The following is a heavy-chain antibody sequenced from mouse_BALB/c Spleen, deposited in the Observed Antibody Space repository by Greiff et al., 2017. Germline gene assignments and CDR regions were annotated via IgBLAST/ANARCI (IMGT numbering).Heavy chain of an antibody. D-gene: IGHD1-1*01. CDR1: GFTFSSYG. CDR2: ISSGGSYT. CDR3: ARHAGGGSSYYFDY. J-gene: IGHJ2*01. V-gene: IGHV5-6*01. Sequence: VQLKESGGDLVKPGGSLKLSCAASGFTFSSYGMSWVRQTPDKRLEWVATISSGGSYTYYPDSVKGRFTISRDNAKNTLYLQMSSLKSEDTAMYYCARHAGGGSSYYFDYWGQGTTLTVSS.